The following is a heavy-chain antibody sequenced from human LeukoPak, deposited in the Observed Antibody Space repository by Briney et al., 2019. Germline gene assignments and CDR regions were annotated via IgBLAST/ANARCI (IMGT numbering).Heavy chain of an antibody. CDR2: ISYDGSNK. CDR3: AKLYYYDSSGYYGTDSLDAFDI. D-gene: IGHD3-22*01. J-gene: IGHJ3*02. CDR1: GFTFSSYG. V-gene: IGHV3-30*18. Sequence: GRSLRLSCAASGFTFSSYGMHWVRQAPGKGLEWVAVISYDGSNKYYADSVKGRFTISRDNSKNTLYPQMNSLRAEDTAVYYCAKLYYYDSSGYYGTDSLDAFDIWGQGTMVTVSS.